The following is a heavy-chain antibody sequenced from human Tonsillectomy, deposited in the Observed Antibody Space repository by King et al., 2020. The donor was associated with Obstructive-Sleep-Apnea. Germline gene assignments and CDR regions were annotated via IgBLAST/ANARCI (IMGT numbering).Heavy chain of an antibody. D-gene: IGHD6-19*01. CDR1: GFTFDDYA. CDR2: ISWNSGSI. CDR3: AKDIKQWLDGGNWFDP. Sequence: DVQLVQSGGGLVQPGRSLRLSCAASGFTFDDYAMHWVRQAPGKGLEWVSGISWNSGSIGYADSVKGRFTISRDNAKNSLYLQMYSLRAEDTALYYCAKDIKQWLDGGNWFDPWGQGTLVTVSS. V-gene: IGHV3-9*01. J-gene: IGHJ5*02.